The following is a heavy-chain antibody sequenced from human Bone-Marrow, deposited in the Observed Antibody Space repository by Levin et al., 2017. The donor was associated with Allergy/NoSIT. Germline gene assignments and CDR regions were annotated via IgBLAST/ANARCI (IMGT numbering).Heavy chain of an antibody. CDR1: GFTFTNSP. Sequence: GGSLRLSCAASGFTFTNSPMHWVRQAPGKGLEWVALISYDGNYKNYADSVKGRFTISRDNSKNTLYLQMNSLRPEDTAVYYCARDYWWSFDYWGQGTLVTVSS. D-gene: IGHD2-15*01. J-gene: IGHJ4*02. V-gene: IGHV3-30-3*01. CDR3: ARDYWWSFDY. CDR2: ISYDGNYK.